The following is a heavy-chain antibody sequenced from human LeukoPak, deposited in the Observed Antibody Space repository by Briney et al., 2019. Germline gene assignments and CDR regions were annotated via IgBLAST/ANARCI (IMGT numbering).Heavy chain of an antibody. CDR3: ARASITMVRGVIPWFDP. Sequence: AASVKVSCKASGYTFTSYGISWVRQAPGQGLEWMGWISAYNGNTNYAQKLQGRVTMTTDTSTSTAYMELRSLRSDDTAVYYCARASITMVRGVIPWFDPWGQGTLVAVSS. J-gene: IGHJ5*02. V-gene: IGHV1-18*01. CDR1: GYTFTSYG. D-gene: IGHD3-10*01. CDR2: ISAYNGNT.